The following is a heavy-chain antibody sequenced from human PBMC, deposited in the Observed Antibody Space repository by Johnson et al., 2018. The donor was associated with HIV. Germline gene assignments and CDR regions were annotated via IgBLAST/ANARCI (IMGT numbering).Heavy chain of an antibody. Sequence: VQLVESGGGLVQPGGSLRLSCAASGFTVSSNYMSWVRQAPGKGLEWVSVIYSGGSTYYADSVKGRFTISRDNAKNSLYLQMNSLRAEDTAVYYCALTSYYDSRGAFDIWGQGTMVTVSS. CDR3: ALTSYYDSRGAFDI. CDR1: GFTVSSNY. J-gene: IGHJ3*02. D-gene: IGHD3-22*01. V-gene: IGHV3-66*01. CDR2: IYSGGST.